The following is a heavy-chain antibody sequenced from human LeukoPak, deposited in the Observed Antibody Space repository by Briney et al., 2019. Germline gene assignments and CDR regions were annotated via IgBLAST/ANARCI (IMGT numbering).Heavy chain of an antibody. CDR2: INPNRGGT. Sequence: ASVKVSCKASGYTFTGYYMHWVRQAPGQGLEWMGWINPNRGGTNYAQQFQGRVTMTRDTSISTAYMELSRLRSDDTAVYYSARVRAIVVAQGFDTWGQGTLVTVSS. CDR1: GYTFTGYY. V-gene: IGHV1-2*02. CDR3: ARVRAIVVAQGFDT. D-gene: IGHD3-22*01. J-gene: IGHJ5*02.